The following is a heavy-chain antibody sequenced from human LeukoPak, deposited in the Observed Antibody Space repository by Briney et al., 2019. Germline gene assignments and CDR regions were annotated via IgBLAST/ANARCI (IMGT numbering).Heavy chain of an antibody. CDR1: GGSISSSRYY. Sequence: SETLSLTCTVSGGSISSSRYYWGWIRQPPGKGLEWIGSIYYSGSTYYNPSLKSRVTISVDTSKNQFSLRLSSVTAADTAVYYCARRRAEGGSNGHYNWFDPWGQGILVTVSS. D-gene: IGHD6-13*01. J-gene: IGHJ5*02. CDR3: ARRRAEGGSNGHYNWFDP. V-gene: IGHV4-39*01. CDR2: IYYSGST.